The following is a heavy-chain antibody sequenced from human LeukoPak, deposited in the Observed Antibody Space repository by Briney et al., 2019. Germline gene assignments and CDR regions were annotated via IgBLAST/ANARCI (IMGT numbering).Heavy chain of an antibody. CDR2: IKQDGSEK. CDR1: GFTFSSYW. V-gene: IGHV3-7*01. J-gene: IGHJ5*02. Sequence: GGSLRLSCAASGFTFSSYWMSWVRQAPGKGLEWVANIKQDGSEKYYVDSVKGRFTISRDNAKNSLYLQMNSLRAEDTAVYYCARDGVRESGYYLNWFDPWGQGTLVTVFS. CDR3: ARDGVRESGYYLNWFDP. D-gene: IGHD3-22*01.